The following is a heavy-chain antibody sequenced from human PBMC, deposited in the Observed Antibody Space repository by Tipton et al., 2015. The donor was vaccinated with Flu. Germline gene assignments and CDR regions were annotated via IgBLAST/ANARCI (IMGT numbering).Heavy chain of an antibody. CDR2: VHYSGST. J-gene: IGHJ4*02. Sequence: TLSLTCTVSGGSISSSSYHWGWIRQPPGMGLEWIGSVHYSGSTYQNPSLGSRVTISVDTSKNQFSLKLSSVTAADTAVYFCAREGRNSGGLDYWGQGTLVTVSS. CDR1: GGSISSSSYH. D-gene: IGHD1-26*01. V-gene: IGHV4-39*07. CDR3: AREGRNSGGLDY.